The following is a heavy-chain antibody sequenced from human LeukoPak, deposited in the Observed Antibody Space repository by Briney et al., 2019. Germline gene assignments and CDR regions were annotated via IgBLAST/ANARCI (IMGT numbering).Heavy chain of an antibody. CDR3: ARDKYPELIAVDRPVDY. V-gene: IGHV1-46*01. Sequence: ASVKVSCKASGYTFTSYYMHWVRQAPGQGLEWMGIINPSGGSTSYAQKFQGRVTITADKSTSTAYMELSSLRSEDTAVYYCARDKYPELIAVDRPVDYWGQGTLVTVSS. J-gene: IGHJ4*02. D-gene: IGHD6-19*01. CDR1: GYTFTSYY. CDR2: INPSGGST.